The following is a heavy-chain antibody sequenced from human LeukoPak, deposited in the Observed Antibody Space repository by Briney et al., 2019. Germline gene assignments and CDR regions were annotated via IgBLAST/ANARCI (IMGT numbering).Heavy chain of an antibody. Sequence: SETLSLTCAVYGGSFRGYYWSWIRQPPGKGLEWIGEINHSGSTNYNPSLKSRVTISVDTSKNQFSLKLSSVTAADTAVYYCAMLKNSRIIYYYYYYGMDVWGQGTTVTVSS. CDR1: GGSFRGYY. D-gene: IGHD2/OR15-2a*01. CDR2: INHSGST. J-gene: IGHJ6*02. CDR3: AMLKNSRIIYYYYYYGMDV. V-gene: IGHV4-34*01.